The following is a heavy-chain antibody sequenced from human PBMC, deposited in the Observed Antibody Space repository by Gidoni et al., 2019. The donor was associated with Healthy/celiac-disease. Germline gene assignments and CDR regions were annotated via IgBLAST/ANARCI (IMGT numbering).Heavy chain of an antibody. CDR2: IIPIFGTA. J-gene: IGHJ6*02. CDR3: AREDSNPGDYSRYYGMDV. D-gene: IGHD4-4*01. V-gene: IGHV1-69*01. Sequence: PGQGLEWMGGIIPIFGTANYAQKFQGRVTITADESTSTAYMELSSLRSEDTAVYYCAREDSNPGDYSRYYGMDVWGQGTTVTVSS.